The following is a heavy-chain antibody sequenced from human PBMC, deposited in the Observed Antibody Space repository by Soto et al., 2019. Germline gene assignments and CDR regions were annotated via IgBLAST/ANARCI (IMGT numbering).Heavy chain of an antibody. Sequence: GGSLRLSCVVSGLTFNEYYMSWIRQAPGKGLEWIAYISTGSLNMYYADSVKGRFTISRDNAKNSMYLEMNNLRGDDTAVYYCTTDDPINRSWGQGTLVAVSS. CDR3: TTDDPINRS. CDR1: GLTFNEYY. V-gene: IGHV3-11*01. CDR2: ISTGSLNM. J-gene: IGHJ5*02.